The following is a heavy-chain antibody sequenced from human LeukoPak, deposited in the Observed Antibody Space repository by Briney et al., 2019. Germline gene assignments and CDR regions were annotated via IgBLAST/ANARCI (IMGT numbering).Heavy chain of an antibody. CDR2: IYTSGST. V-gene: IGHV4-61*02. J-gene: IGHJ4*02. D-gene: IGHD2-21*02. CDR3: ARYRGGDCYSYYFDY. Sequence: SQTLSLXCTVSGGSISSGSYYWSWSRQPAGKGPEWIGRIYTSGSTNYNPSLKSRVTISVDTSKNRFSLKLSSVTAADTAVYYCARYRGGDCYSYYFDYWGQGTPVTVSS. CDR1: GGSISSGSYY.